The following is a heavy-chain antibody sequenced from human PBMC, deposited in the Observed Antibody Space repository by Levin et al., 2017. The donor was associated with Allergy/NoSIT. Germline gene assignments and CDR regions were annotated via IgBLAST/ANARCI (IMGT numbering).Heavy chain of an antibody. Sequence: GGSLRLSCAASGFTFSSYAMNWVRQAPGKGLEWVSGTSDSGGSTYYADSVKGRFTISRDNSKNTLYLQVNSLRAEDTALYYCAKELSAAPAANYYYAMDVWGPGTTVTVSS. CDR3: AKELSAAPAANYYYAMDV. V-gene: IGHV3-23*01. CDR2: TSDSGGST. J-gene: IGHJ6*02. D-gene: IGHD2-2*01. CDR1: GFTFSSYA.